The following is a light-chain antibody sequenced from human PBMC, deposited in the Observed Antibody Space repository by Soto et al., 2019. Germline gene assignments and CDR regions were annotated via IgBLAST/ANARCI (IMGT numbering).Light chain of an antibody. J-gene: IGKJ2*01. V-gene: IGKV3-20*01. CDR3: QQFGSSPNT. Sequence: EIVLTQSPGTLSLSPGERATLSCRASQSISSNHLTWYQQKPGQAPRLLISGASSRATGIPDRFSVSGSGTDFSLSISRLEPEDVAVYYCQQFGSSPNTFGQGTKLEIQ. CDR2: GAS. CDR1: QSISSNH.